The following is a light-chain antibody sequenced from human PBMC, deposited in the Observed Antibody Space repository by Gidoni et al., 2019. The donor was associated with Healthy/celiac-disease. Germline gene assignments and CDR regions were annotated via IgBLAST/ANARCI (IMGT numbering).Light chain of an antibody. V-gene: IGKV1-5*03. CDR1: QSISSW. J-gene: IGKJ1*01. CDR3: QQYNSYSVT. Sequence: DIQMTQSPSTLSASVGDRVTITCRPSQSISSWLAWYQQKPGKAPKLLIYKASSLESGVPSRFSGSGSGTEFTLTISSLQPDDFATYYCQQYNSYSVTFGQGTKVEIK. CDR2: KAS.